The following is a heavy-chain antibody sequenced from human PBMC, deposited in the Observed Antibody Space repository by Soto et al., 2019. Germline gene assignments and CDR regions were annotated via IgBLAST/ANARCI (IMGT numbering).Heavy chain of an antibody. CDR1: GDSISSGGSS. D-gene: IGHD3-22*01. CDR3: ARGTQYYFDTSGYTTGPHFAFDL. CDR2: IYDTGRT. Sequence: QMQLQESGSRLVKPSQTVSLTCAVSGDSISSGGSSWNWIRQPPGKGLEWIGYIYDTGRTYYNPSRQSRVTISLYRSKNQCSLTMSSVTAADPAVYYCARGTQYYFDTSGYTTGPHFAFDLWGQGTMVTVSS. J-gene: IGHJ3*01. V-gene: IGHV4-30-2*01.